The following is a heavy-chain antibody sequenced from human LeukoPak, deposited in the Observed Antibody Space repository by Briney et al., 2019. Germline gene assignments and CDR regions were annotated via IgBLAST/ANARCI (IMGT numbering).Heavy chain of an antibody. CDR2: ISAYNGNT. CDR1: GYTFTSYG. CDR3: ARDPPGLVVVPAATEDY. Sequence: ASVKVSCKASGYTFTSYGISWVRQAPGQGLEWMGWISAYNGNTNYAQKLQGRVTMTTDTSTSTAYMELRSLRSDDTAVYYCARDPPGLVVVPAATEDYWGQGTLVTVSS. J-gene: IGHJ4*02. V-gene: IGHV1-18*01. D-gene: IGHD2-2*01.